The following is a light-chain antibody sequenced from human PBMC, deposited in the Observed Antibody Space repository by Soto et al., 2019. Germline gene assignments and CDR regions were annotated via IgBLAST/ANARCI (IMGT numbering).Light chain of an antibody. Sequence: EIVMTQSPATLSVSPGERATLSCRASQSVSSNLAWYQQKPGQAPRLLIYGASTRATGIPARFSGSGSGTEFTLTISRLEPEDFAVYYCHQYGSSPQAFGPGTKVDIK. V-gene: IGKV3-15*01. CDR1: QSVSSN. J-gene: IGKJ3*01. CDR2: GAS. CDR3: HQYGSSPQA.